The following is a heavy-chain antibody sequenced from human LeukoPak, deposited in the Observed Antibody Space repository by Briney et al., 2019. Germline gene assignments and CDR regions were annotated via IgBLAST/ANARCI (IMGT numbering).Heavy chain of an antibody. CDR1: VFTFSTYS. D-gene: IGHD3-3*01. CDR3: ARGVSTLEYFDY. CDR2: ISGSSSYI. V-gene: IGHV3-21*01. Sequence: PGGSLRLSCAVSVFTFSTYSMSWVRQAPGKGLEWVSSISGSSSYIYYADSVKGRFTISTDNAKNSLYLQMNSLRAEDTAVYYCARGVSTLEYFDYWGQGTLVTVSS. J-gene: IGHJ4*02.